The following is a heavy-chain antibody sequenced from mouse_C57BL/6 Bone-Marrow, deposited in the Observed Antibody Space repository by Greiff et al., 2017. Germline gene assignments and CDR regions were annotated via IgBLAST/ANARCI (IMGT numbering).Heavy chain of an antibody. CDR1: DSEVFPIAY. J-gene: IGHJ3*01. CDR2: ILPSIGRT. Sequence: VQLQQSGSELRSPGSSVKLSCKDFDSEVFPIAYMSWVRQKPGHGFEWIGGILPSIGRTIYGEKFEDKATLDADTLSNTAYLELNSLTSEDSAIYDLARPSNITTVVPFSYWGQGTLVTVSA. D-gene: IGHD1-1*01. CDR3: ARPSNITTVVPFSY. V-gene: IGHV15-2*01.